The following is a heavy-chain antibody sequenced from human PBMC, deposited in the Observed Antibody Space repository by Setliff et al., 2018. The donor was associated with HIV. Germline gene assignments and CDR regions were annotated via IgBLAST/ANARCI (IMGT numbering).Heavy chain of an antibody. CDR3: ATCRHRPSNWFDP. V-gene: IGHV4-28*01. CDR1: GDSVTSSSW. CDR2: IHYTGNT. Sequence: SETLSLTCALSGDSVTSSSWWSWVRQPPGKGLEWIGTIHYTGNTYHNPSLKSRVTISVEASKNQISLKLTAVTAADSAVYYCATCRHRPSNWFDPWGQGTVVTVSS. J-gene: IGHJ5*02.